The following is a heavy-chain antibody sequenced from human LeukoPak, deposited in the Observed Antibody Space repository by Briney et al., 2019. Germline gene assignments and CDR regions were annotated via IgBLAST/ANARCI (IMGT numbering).Heavy chain of an antibody. J-gene: IGHJ4*02. V-gene: IGHV3-23*01. D-gene: IGHD3-16*01. CDR2: ISGSGGST. CDR1: GFTFSSYA. CDR3: ARDRRAPPYYFDY. Sequence: GGSLRLSCAASGFTFSSYAMSWVRQAPGKGLEWVSAISGSGGSTYYADSVKGRFTISRDNSKNTLYLQMNSLRAEDTAVYYCARDRRAPPYYFDYWGQGTLVTVSS.